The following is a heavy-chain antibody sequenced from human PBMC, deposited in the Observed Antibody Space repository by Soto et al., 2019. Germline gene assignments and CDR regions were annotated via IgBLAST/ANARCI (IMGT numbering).Heavy chain of an antibody. CDR1: GYSFTRHW. V-gene: IGHV5-51*01. CDR2: IYPADSDG. J-gene: IGHJ4*02. CDR3: ARQKFVTPPGRGVYLAS. Sequence: GDSLKISCKADGYSFTRHWLGWVSQVPGSGLEWVAVIYPADSDGRYSPSFRGRGHISVDISINNVYLQWKALKASNNAKYFCARQKFVTPPGRGVYLASGRQGTPVTVSS. D-gene: IGHD3-16*01.